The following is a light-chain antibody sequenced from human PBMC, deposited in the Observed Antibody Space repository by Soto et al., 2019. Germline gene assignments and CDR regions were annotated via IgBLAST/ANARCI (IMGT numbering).Light chain of an antibody. CDR2: ADS. Sequence: DIQLTQSPSFLSASVGDRVTITCRASQGIAASLAWYQQKPVNPPRLLIYADSTLQSGVPSRFSGSGSGTRGTLTISSLEPEDFATYYCQQTRTYPRTFGGGTKVEMK. CDR1: QGIAAS. CDR3: QQTRTYPRT. V-gene: IGKV1-9*01. J-gene: IGKJ4*01.